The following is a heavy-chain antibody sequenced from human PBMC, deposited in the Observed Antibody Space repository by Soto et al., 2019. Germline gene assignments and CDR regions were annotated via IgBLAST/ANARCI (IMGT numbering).Heavy chain of an antibody. Sequence: PSETLSLTCTVSGGSGSSGSYYWSWFRQPPGKGLEWIGYMYYSGSTKYNPSLKSRVTISVDTSKNQFSLKLSSVTAADTAVYYCASGRGGYWVYWGQGTLVTVSS. CDR1: GGSGSSGSYY. CDR3: ASGRGGYWVY. J-gene: IGHJ4*02. CDR2: MYYSGST. D-gene: IGHD3-22*01. V-gene: IGHV4-61*01.